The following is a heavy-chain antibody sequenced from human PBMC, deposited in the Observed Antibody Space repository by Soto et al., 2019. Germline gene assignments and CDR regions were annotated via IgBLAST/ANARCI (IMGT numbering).Heavy chain of an antibody. CDR3: ARHTPAISISDH. Sequence: SETLSLTCTVYGCSISSSTYYWGWFRQPPGKGLEWTGSIYYSGSTYYNPSLKSRVTISVDTSKNQFSLKLSSVTAADTAVYYCARHTPAISISDHWGQGTLVTVS. CDR2: IYYSGST. CDR1: GCSISSSTYY. J-gene: IGHJ4*02. V-gene: IGHV4-39*01. D-gene: IGHD2-15*01.